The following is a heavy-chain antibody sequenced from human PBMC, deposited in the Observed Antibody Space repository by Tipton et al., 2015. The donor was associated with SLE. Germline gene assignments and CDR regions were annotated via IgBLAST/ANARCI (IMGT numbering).Heavy chain of an antibody. CDR2: ISGSGGST. V-gene: IGHV3-23*01. CDR1: GFTFSSYA. J-gene: IGHJ4*02. CDR3: ASAITMVRGVIITPFDY. Sequence: GSLRLSCAASGFTFSSYAMSWVRQAPGKGLEWVSAISGSGGSTYYADSVKGRFTISRDNSKNTLYLQMNSLRAEDTAVYYCASAITMVRGVIITPFDYWGQGTLVTVSS. D-gene: IGHD3-10*01.